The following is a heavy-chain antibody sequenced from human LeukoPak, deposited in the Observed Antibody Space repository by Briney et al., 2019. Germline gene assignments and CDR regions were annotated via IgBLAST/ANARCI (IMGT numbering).Heavy chain of an antibody. Sequence: GGSLRLSCAASGFTFSSYSMNWVRQAPGKGLEWVSLIYSAGITYYADSVKGRFTISRDNSKNTLYFQMNSLRAEDTAVSYCAGTTTVITLTAFDIWGQGTMVTVSS. CDR1: GFTFSSYS. J-gene: IGHJ3*02. CDR2: IYSAGIT. V-gene: IGHV3-53*01. D-gene: IGHD4-17*01. CDR3: AGTTTVITLTAFDI.